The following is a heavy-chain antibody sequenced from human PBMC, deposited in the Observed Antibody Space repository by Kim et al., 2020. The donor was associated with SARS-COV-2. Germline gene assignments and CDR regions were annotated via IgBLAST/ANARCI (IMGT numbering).Heavy chain of an antibody. V-gene: IGHV3-74*01. Sequence: GGSLRLSCAASGFTFSSYWMHWVRQAPGKGLVWVSRINSDGSSTSYADSVKGRFTISRDNAKNTLYLQMNSLRAEDTAVYYCATLPQLLSRYYYGMDVWGQGTTVTVSS. CDR1: GFTFSSYW. D-gene: IGHD2-2*01. J-gene: IGHJ6*02. CDR3: ATLPQLLSRYYYGMDV. CDR2: INSDGSST.